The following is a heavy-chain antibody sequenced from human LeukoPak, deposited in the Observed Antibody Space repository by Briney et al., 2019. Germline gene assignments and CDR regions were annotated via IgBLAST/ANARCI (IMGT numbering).Heavy chain of an antibody. CDR1: VSTLTDLS. CDR3: VTDRARLFWYFDL. D-gene: IGHD2-21*02. Sequence: GASVKVSCKVSVSTLTDLSIHWVRQAPGKGLEYVGGSDPEDGETFHAQNFQGRVTMTEDTSIDTAYMELSSLRSEDTAVYYCVTDRARLFWYFDLWGRGTLVTVSS. J-gene: IGHJ2*01. V-gene: IGHV1-24*01. CDR2: SDPEDGET.